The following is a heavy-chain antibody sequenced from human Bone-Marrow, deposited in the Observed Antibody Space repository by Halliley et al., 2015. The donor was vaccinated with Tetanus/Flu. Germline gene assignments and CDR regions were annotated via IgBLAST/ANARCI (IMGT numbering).Heavy chain of an antibody. CDR1: GYSVSSGYY. J-gene: IGHJ4*02. CDR2: IFYTGTT. D-gene: IGHD6-13*01. V-gene: IGHV4-38-2*01. Sequence: TLSLTCAVSGYSVSSGYYWGWIRQPPGRELEWIGSIFYTGTTNYDPSLKSRVTISVDTSKNQFSLRVTSLTAADTAVYYCARHPHRAAAGPFDNWGQGTLVGVSS. CDR3: ARHPHRAAAGPFDN.